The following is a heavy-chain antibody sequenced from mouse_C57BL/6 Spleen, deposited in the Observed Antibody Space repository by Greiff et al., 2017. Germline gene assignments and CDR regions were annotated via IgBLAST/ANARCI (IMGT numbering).Heavy chain of an antibody. D-gene: IGHD1-1*01. J-gene: IGHJ3*01. CDR3: ARGYYSNSLAWFAY. Sequence: VKLSCKATGYTFTGYWVEWVKQTPGHGLEWIGEILPGSGSTNYNEKFKGKATFTADTSSNTSYMQHSSLTTEDSAIYYCARGYYSNSLAWFAYWGQGTLVTVSA. CDR2: ILPGSGST. V-gene: IGHV1-9*01. CDR1: GYTFTGYW.